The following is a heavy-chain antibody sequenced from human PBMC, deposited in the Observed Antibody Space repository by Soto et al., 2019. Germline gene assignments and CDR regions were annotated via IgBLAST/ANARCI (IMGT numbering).Heavy chain of an antibody. Sequence: SETLSLTCAVYGGSFSGYYWSWIRQPPGKGLEWIGEINHSGSTNYNPSLKSRVTISVDTSKNQFSLKLSSVTAADTAVYYCARFPLYCSSTSSLNYYYYGMDVWGQGTTVT. CDR1: GGSFSGYY. V-gene: IGHV4-34*01. CDR2: INHSGST. CDR3: ARFPLYCSSTSSLNYYYYGMDV. J-gene: IGHJ6*02. D-gene: IGHD2-2*01.